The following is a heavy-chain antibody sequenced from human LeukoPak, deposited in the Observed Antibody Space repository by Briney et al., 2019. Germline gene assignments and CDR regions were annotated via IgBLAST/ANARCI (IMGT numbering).Heavy chain of an antibody. CDR2: ISGSGGST. CDR3: AKVRGRDGYNFDY. CDR1: GFTFSSYA. V-gene: IGHV3-23*01. D-gene: IGHD5-24*01. J-gene: IGHJ4*02. Sequence: GGSLRLSCEASGFTFSSYAMSWVRQAPGKGLEWVSAISGSGGSTYYADSVKGRFTISRDNSKNTLYLQMNSLRAEDTAVYYCAKVRGRDGYNFDYWGQGTLVTVSS.